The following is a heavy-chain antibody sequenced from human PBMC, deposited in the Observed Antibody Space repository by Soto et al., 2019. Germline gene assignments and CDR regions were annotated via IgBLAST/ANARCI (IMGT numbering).Heavy chain of an antibody. CDR3: AKVVAKDSRGLSRYGMDV. V-gene: IGHV3-30*18. J-gene: IGHJ6*02. Sequence: GGSLRLSCAASGFTFSSYALSWVRQAPGKGLEWVAVISYDGSNKYYADSVKGRFTISRDNSKNTLYLQMNSLRAEDTAVYYCAKVVAKDSRGLSRYGMDVWGQGTTVTVSS. CDR2: ISYDGSNK. CDR1: GFTFSSYA. D-gene: IGHD5-12*01.